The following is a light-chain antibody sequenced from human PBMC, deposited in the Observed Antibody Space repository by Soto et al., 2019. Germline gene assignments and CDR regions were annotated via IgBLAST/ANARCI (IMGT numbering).Light chain of an antibody. CDR2: KAS. CDR1: QTISSW. J-gene: IGKJ1*01. Sequence: DIQMTQSPSTLSGSVGDRVTITCRASQTISSWLAWYQQKPGKAPKLLIYKASTLKSGVPSSFSGRGSGTEFTLTISSLQPDDFAPYYCQHYNSYSEAFGQGTKVELK. V-gene: IGKV1-5*03. CDR3: QHYNSYSEA.